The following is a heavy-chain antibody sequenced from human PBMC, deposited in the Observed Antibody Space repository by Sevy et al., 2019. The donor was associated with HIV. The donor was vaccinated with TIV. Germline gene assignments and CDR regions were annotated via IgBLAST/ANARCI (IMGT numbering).Heavy chain of an antibody. Sequence: SETLSLTCTVSGDSISSYYWSWIRQSPGKGLQWIGYLFYSGMTSYNPSLKSRVTISVDTSKNQFSLKVSSVTAADTAVYYCARGRPDYYYGMDVWGQGTTVTVSS. CDR3: ARGRPDYYYGMDV. J-gene: IGHJ6*02. D-gene: IGHD6-6*01. CDR1: GDSISSYY. V-gene: IGHV4-59*01. CDR2: LFYSGMT.